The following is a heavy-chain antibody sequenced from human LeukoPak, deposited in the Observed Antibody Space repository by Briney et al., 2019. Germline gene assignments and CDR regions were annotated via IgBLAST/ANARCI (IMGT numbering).Heavy chain of an antibody. CDR1: GGSISSSSYY. J-gene: IGHJ3*02. Sequence: PSETLSLTCTVSGGSISSSSYYWGWIRQPPGKGLEWIGSIYYSGSTYYNPSLKSRVTISVDTSKNQFSLRLSSIIAADTAVYYCARDQWLLRGGDHDAFDIWGQGTMVTVSS. V-gene: IGHV4-39*07. D-gene: IGHD6-19*01. CDR2: IYYSGST. CDR3: ARDQWLLRGGDHDAFDI.